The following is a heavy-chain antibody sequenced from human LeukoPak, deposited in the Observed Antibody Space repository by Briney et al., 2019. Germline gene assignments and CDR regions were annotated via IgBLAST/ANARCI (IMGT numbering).Heavy chain of an antibody. J-gene: IGHJ3*02. D-gene: IGHD4-17*01. V-gene: IGHV4-39*02. CDR1: GGSISSTSYF. CDR3: ARYLNYADYTAAFDI. Sequence: SETPSLTCTVSGGSISSTSYFWGWIRQPPGKGLEWIGSIYYRGDTYYNPSLKSRVTISVDTSKNHFSLKLSSVTAADTAVYYCARYLNYADYTAAFDIWGQGTMVAVSS. CDR2: IYYRGDT.